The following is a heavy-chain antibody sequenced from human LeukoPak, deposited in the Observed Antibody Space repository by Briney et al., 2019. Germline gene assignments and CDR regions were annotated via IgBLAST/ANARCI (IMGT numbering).Heavy chain of an antibody. CDR1: GGSISSYY. CDR2: IYYSGST. J-gene: IGHJ2*01. D-gene: IGHD2-15*01. CDR3: ARITAASPYWYFDL. Sequence: SETLSLTCTVSGGSISSYYWSWIRQPPGKGLEWIGYIYYSGSTNYNPSLKSRVTISVDTSKNQFSLKLSSVTAADTAVYYCARITAASPYWYFDLWGCGTLVTVSS. V-gene: IGHV4-59*01.